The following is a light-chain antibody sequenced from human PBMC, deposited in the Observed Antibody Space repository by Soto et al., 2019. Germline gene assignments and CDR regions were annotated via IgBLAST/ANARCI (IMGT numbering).Light chain of an antibody. CDR2: GNS. Sequence: QSVLTQPPSVSGAPGQRVTISCTGSSSNIGAGYDVHWYQQLPGTAPKLLIYGNSNRPSRVPDRFSGSKSATSASLAITGLQAEDEGDYYCQSYDSSLSGVVFGGGTQLTVL. CDR1: SSNIGAGYD. CDR3: QSYDSSLSGVV. V-gene: IGLV1-40*01. J-gene: IGLJ2*01.